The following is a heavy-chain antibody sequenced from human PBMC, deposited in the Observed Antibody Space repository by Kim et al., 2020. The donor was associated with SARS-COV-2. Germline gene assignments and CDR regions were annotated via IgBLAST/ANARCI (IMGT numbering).Heavy chain of an antibody. CDR3: GRGVAGAVFDY. CDR2: SA. Sequence: SANYHPSLKSRVTMSIDTSKNQFSLKLSSVNAADTAVYFCGRGVAGAVFDYWGQGTLVTVSS. D-gene: IGHD6-19*01. J-gene: IGHJ4*02. V-gene: IGHV4-4*07.